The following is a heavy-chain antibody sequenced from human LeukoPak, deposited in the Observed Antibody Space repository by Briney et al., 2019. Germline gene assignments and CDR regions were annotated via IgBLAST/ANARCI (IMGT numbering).Heavy chain of an antibody. D-gene: IGHD6-13*01. CDR2: IYYSGST. CDR3: ARLEEAAAGTRGGYYFDY. Sequence: SETLSLTCTVSGGSISSSSYYWGWIRQPPGQGLEWIGSIYYSGSTYYNPSLKSRVTISVDTSKNQFSLKLSSVAAADTAVYYCARLEEAAAGTRGGYYFDYWGQGTLVTVSS. J-gene: IGHJ4*02. V-gene: IGHV4-39*01. CDR1: GGSISSSSYY.